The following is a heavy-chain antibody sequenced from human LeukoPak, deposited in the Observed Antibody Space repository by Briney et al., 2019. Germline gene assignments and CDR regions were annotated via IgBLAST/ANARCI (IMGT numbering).Heavy chain of an antibody. CDR3: ARDAKQLPY. V-gene: IGHV3-23*01. CDR1: GFTFSSYA. CDR2: ISSSGGST. Sequence: GGSLRLSCAASGFTFSSYAMSWVRQAPGKGLDWVSRISSSGGSTYYADSVKGRFTISRDTSKNTLYLQMNSLRPEDTAVYYCARDAKQLPYWGQGTLVTVSS. J-gene: IGHJ4*02. D-gene: IGHD5-24*01.